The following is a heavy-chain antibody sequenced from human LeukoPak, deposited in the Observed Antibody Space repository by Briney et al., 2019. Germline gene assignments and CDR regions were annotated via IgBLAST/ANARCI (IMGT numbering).Heavy chain of an antibody. V-gene: IGHV4-4*09. D-gene: IGHD1-26*01. CDR2: IYTSGST. CDR1: GGSISSYY. CDR3: ARYSGSYGHAY. Sequence: SETLSLTCTVSGGSISSYYWSWIRQPPGKGLEWIGYIYTSGSTNYNPSLKSRVTVSVDTSKNQFSLKLSSVTAADTAVYYCARYSGSYGHAYWGQGTLVTVSS. J-gene: IGHJ4*02.